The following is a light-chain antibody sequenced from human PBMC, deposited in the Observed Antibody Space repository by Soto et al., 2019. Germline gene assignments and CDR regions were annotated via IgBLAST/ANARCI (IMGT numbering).Light chain of an antibody. V-gene: IGKV1-39*01. CDR2: SAS. Sequence: DIQMTQSPSSLSASVGDRVTITCRASQSISKYLSWYHQKPGKAPKLLIYSASSLQSGVPPRFGGGGSGTNFTLTITSLQPEDFATYYCLQTYIPPWTFGQVNNVEI. J-gene: IGKJ1*01. CDR3: LQTYIPPWT. CDR1: QSISKY.